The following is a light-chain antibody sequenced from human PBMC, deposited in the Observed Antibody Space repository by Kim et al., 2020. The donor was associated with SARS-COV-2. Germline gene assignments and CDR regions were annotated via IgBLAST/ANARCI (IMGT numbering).Light chain of an antibody. J-gene: IGLJ2*01. V-gene: IGLV3-1*01. CDR2: QDS. Sequence: SYELTQPPSVSVSPGQTASITCSGDKLGDKYACWYQQKPGRSPVLVIYQDSKRPSGIPERFSGSNSGNTATLTISGTQAMDEADYYCQAWDSSILVVFGGGTQLTVL. CDR3: QAWDSSILVV. CDR1: KLGDKY.